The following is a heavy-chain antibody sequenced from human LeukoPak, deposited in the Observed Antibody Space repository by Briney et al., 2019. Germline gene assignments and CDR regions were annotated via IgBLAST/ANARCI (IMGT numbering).Heavy chain of an antibody. V-gene: IGHV4-39*01. D-gene: IGHD3-16*01. CDR3: ARHGGSPPYYYYYIDV. J-gene: IGHJ6*03. CDR2: IYSTGDT. Sequence: PSETLSLTCTVSSYSIASSIYYWGWIRQTPVTGLEWIGSIYSTGDTSYNPSLKSRVTMSVETSKNQFSLKLASVTAADTAVYFCARHGGSPPYYYYYIDVWGKGTTVTVSS. CDR1: SYSIASSIYY.